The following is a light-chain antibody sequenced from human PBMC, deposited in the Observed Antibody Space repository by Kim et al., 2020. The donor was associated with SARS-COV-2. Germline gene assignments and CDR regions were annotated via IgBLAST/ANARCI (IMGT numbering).Light chain of an antibody. V-gene: IGKV3-20*01. CDR2: GAS. J-gene: IGKJ4*01. Sequence: GESATLSCSASQSVSSSYLAWYQQKPGQAPRLLIYGASSRATGIPDRFSGSGSGTDFTLTISRLEPEDFAVYYCQQYGSSPLTFGGGTKVDIK. CDR3: QQYGSSPLT. CDR1: QSVSSSY.